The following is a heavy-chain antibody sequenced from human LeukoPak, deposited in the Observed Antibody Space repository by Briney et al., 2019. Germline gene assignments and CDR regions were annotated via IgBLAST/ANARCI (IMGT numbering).Heavy chain of an antibody. CDR3: ARATEGRPNYYDSSGYYFY. Sequence: SVKVSCKASGGTFSSYAFSWVRQAPGQGLEWMGRIIPIFGTANHAQKFQGRVTITADEFTSTAYMELSSLRSEDTAVYFCARATEGRPNYYDSSGYYFYWGQGTLVTVSS. CDR2: IIPIFGTA. J-gene: IGHJ4*02. D-gene: IGHD3-22*01. V-gene: IGHV1-69*15. CDR1: GGTFSSYA.